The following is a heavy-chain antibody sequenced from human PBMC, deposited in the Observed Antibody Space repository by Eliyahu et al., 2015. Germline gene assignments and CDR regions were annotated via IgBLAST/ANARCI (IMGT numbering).Heavy chain of an antibody. J-gene: IGHJ5*02. D-gene: IGHD3-3*01. CDR2: MNPDTDFT. Sequence: QEQLLQSGAEVKKPGXSVKVSCXXSGYXFTNHGINWVRQAPGHGLEWLGWMNPDTDFTEYAPKFQGRIAMTWDTSIGTAYMELHNLGSEDTAIYYCARAGRAFVWSAFSPWGQGSLVRVSS. CDR1: GYXFTNHG. V-gene: IGHV1-8*01. CDR3: ARAGRAFVWSAFSP.